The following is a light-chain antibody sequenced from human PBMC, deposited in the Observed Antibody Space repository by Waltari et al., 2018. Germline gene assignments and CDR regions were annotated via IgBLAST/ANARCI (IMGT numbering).Light chain of an antibody. J-gene: IGLJ2*01. V-gene: IGLV1-51*01. Sequence: SMLTQPPSVSAAPGQKVTISCSGSSSNIGNNYVSWYQQLPGTAPKLLIYDNKKRPSGIPDRFSGSKSGTSATLGITGLQTGDEADYYCGAWDSSLSAAVVFGGGTKLTVL. CDR3: GAWDSSLSAAVV. CDR1: SSNIGNNY. CDR2: DNK.